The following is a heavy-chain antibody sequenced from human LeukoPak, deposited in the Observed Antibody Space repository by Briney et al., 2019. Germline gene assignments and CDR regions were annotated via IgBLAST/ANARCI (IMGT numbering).Heavy chain of an antibody. V-gene: IGHV3-64*01. D-gene: IGHD4-17*01. J-gene: IGHJ5*02. CDR1: GFTFSSYA. CDR3: ARGPNGDYARDWFDP. Sequence: GGSLRLSCAASGFTFSSYAMHWVRQAPGKGLEYVSAISSNGGSTYYANSVKGRFTISRDNSKNTLYLQMGSLRAEDMAVYYCARGPNGDYARDWFDPWGQGTLVTVSS. CDR2: ISSNGGST.